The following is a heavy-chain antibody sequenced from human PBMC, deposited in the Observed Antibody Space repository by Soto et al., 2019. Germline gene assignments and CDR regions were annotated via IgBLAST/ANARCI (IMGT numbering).Heavy chain of an antibody. D-gene: IGHD3-10*01. V-gene: IGHV1-3*04. J-gene: IGHJ5*02. Sequence: SVKVSCKASGFTFSHHSIHWVRQAPGQRLEWMGWINSDTGYTKYSQKFQARLTITWDSSAKTAYMELSSLQSEDTAVYYCVRGKEAGVWFDPWGQGTLVTVSS. CDR2: INSDTGYT. CDR3: VRGKEAGVWFDP. CDR1: GFTFSHHS.